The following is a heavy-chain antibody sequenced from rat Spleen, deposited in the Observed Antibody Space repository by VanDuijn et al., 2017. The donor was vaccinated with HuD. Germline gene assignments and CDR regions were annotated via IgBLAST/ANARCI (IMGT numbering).Heavy chain of an antibody. J-gene: IGHJ2*01. CDR2: INSAGST. V-gene: IGHV3-3*01. D-gene: IGHD5-1*01. CDR1: GYSITSSYR. Sequence: EVQLQESGPGLVKPSQSLSLTCSVTGYSITSSYRWNWIRKFPGNKLEWMGYINSAGSTNYNPSLKSRISITRDTSKNQFFLQVNSVTTEDTATYYCARIGTGRGYYFDYWGQGVMVTVSS. CDR3: ARIGTGRGYYFDY.